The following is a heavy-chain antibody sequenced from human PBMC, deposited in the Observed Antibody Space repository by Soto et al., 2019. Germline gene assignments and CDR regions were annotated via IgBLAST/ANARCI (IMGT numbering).Heavy chain of an antibody. CDR3: ARGFEYYDSSGYYYVRATDYYYYGMDV. CDR2: IYYSGST. J-gene: IGHJ6*02. CDR1: GGSVSSGSYY. V-gene: IGHV4-61*01. Sequence: SETLSLTCTVSGGSVSSGSYYWSWIRQPPGKGLEWIGYIYYSGSTNYNPSLKSRVTISVDTSKNQFSLKLSSVTAADTAVYYCARGFEYYDSSGYYYVRATDYYYYGMDVWGQGTTVTVSS. D-gene: IGHD3-22*01.